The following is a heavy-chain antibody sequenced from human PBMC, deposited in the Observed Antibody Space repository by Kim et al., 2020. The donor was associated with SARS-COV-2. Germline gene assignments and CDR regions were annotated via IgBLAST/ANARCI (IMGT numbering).Heavy chain of an antibody. Sequence: GESLKISCKGSGYSFTSYWIAWVRQMPGKGLEWMGTIYPGDSDTTYSPSFQGQVTISADKSLSTAYLQCSGLKASDTAMYYCARGGYYYGSGNFYNLDNWFDPWGQGTLVTVSS. CDR1: GYSFTSYW. J-gene: IGHJ5*02. CDR3: ARGGYYYGSGNFYNLDNWFDP. D-gene: IGHD3-10*01. V-gene: IGHV5-51*01. CDR2: IYPGDSDT.